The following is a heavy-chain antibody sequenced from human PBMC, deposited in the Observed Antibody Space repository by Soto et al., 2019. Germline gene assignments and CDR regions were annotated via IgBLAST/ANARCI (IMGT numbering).Heavy chain of an antibody. J-gene: IGHJ6*02. CDR1: GYTFTSYG. Sequence: ASVKVSCKASGYTFTSYGISWVRQAPGQGLEWMGWISAYNGNTNYAQKLQGRVTMTTDTSTSTAYMELRSLRSDDTAVYYCARDKFASGYSHVSFAYYYYGMDVWGQGTTVTVSS. D-gene: IGHD5-18*01. CDR3: ARDKFASGYSHVSFAYYYYGMDV. CDR2: ISAYNGNT. V-gene: IGHV1-18*04.